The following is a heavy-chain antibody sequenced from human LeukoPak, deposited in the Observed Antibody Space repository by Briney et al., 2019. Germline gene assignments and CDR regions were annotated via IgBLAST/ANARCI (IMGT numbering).Heavy chain of an antibody. Sequence: PSETLSLTCAVYGGSFSGYYWSWLRQPPGKGLEWIGEINHSESTNYNPSLKSRVTISVDTSKNQFSLKLSSVTAADTAVYYCARGLGEWLRFGKRPYYFDYWGQGTLVTVSS. CDR3: ARGLGEWLRFGKRPYYFDY. CDR1: GGSFSGYY. V-gene: IGHV4-34*01. CDR2: INHSEST. D-gene: IGHD5-12*01. J-gene: IGHJ4*02.